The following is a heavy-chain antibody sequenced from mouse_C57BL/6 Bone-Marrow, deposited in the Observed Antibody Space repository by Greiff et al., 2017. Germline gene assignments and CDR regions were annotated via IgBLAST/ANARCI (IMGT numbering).Heavy chain of an antibody. D-gene: IGHD1-1*01. CDR2: IDPSDSYT. J-gene: IGHJ3*01. CDR1: GYTFTSYW. CDR3: ARNYYGSSYWFAY. V-gene: IGHV1-59*01. Sequence: QVQLQQPGAELVRPGTSVKLSCKASGYTFTSYWMHWVKQRPGQGLEWIGVIDPSDSYTNYNQKFKGKATLTVDTSSSTAYMQRSSLTSEDSAVYYCARNYYGSSYWFAYWGQGTLVTVSA.